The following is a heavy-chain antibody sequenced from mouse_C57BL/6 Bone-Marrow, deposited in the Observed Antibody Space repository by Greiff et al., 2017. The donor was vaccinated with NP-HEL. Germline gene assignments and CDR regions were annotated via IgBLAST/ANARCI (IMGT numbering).Heavy chain of an antibody. CDR2: IRNKANGYTT. J-gene: IGHJ4*01. D-gene: IGHD2-1*01. Sequence: EVQVVESGGGLVQPGGSLSLSCAASGFTFTDYYMSWVRQPPGKALEWLGFIRNKANGYTTEYSASVKGRFTISRDNSQSILYLQMNALRAEDSATYYCARGGNYGGAYAMDYWGQGTSVTVSS. V-gene: IGHV7-3*01. CDR1: GFTFTDYY. CDR3: ARGGNYGGAYAMDY.